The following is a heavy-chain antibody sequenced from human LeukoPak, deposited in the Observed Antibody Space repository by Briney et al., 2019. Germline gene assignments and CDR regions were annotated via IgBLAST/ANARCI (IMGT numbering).Heavy chain of an antibody. D-gene: IGHD4-17*01. J-gene: IGHJ4*02. CDR2: ISYDGSNK. CDR3: ARPYGRDY. CDR1: GFTFSSYA. Sequence: PGGSLRLSCAASGFTFSSYAMSWVRQAPGKGLEWVAVISYDGSNKYYADSVKGRFTISRDNSKNTLYLQMNSLRAEDTAVYYCARPYGRDYWGQGTLVTVS. V-gene: IGHV3-30-3*01.